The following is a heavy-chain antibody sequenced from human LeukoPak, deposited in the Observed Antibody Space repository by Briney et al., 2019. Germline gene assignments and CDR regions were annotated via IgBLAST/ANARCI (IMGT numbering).Heavy chain of an antibody. Sequence: GVSLRLSCAASGFTFSNYWISWVPQAPGKGLEWVANIKQDGSEKYYVDSVKGRFTIARDNAKNSLYLQMNSLKAEDTAVYYCASGGSYYYYGMDVWVLGTTVTVSS. CDR3: ASGGSYYYYGMDV. CDR2: IKQDGSEK. J-gene: IGHJ6*02. V-gene: IGHV3-7*01. D-gene: IGHD1-26*01. CDR1: GFTFSNYW.